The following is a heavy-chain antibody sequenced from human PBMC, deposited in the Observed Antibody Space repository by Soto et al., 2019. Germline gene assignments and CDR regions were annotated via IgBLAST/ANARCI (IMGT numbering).Heavy chain of an antibody. J-gene: IGHJ3*02. CDR1: GGSISSGGYY. CDR3: GFGRFPSPVFDI. Sequence: QVQLQESGPGLVKPSQTLSLTCTVSGGSISSGGYYWSWIRQHPGKGLEWIGYIYYSGSTYYNPALKSRVTISVDTSKNQFSLKLSSVTAADTAVYYCGFGRFPSPVFDIWGQGTMVTVSS. CDR2: IYYSGST. D-gene: IGHD3-10*01. V-gene: IGHV4-31*03.